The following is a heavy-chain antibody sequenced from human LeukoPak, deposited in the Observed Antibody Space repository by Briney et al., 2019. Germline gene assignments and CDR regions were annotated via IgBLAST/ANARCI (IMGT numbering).Heavy chain of an antibody. Sequence: SETLSLTCSVSGGSINSYYWSWIRQAPGKGLEWIGFVSYSGTTNYKPSLQSRVTISVDTSNNRFSLRVTSLTATDTAVYFCVRHLSSGRPAFDIWGQGTTVTASS. CDR3: VRHLSSGRPAFDI. J-gene: IGHJ3*02. D-gene: IGHD6-6*01. CDR2: VSYSGTT. V-gene: IGHV4-59*08. CDR1: GGSINSYY.